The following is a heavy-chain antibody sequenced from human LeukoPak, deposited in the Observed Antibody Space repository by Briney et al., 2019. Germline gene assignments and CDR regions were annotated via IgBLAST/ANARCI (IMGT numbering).Heavy chain of an antibody. CDR3: ARDRWGAAAGVAFDI. CDR2: ISSSSSYI. Sequence: GGSLRLSCAASGFTFSSYWMHWVRQAPGKGLVWVSSISSSSSYIYYADSVKGRFTISRDNAKNSLYLQMNSLRAEDTAVYYCARDRWGAAAGVAFDIWGQGTMVTVSS. CDR1: GFTFSSYW. D-gene: IGHD6-13*01. V-gene: IGHV3-21*01. J-gene: IGHJ3*02.